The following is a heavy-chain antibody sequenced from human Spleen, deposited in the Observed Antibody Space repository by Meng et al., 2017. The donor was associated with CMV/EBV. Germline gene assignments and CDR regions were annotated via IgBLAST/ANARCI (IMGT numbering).Heavy chain of an antibody. Sequence: GTPFTYSINLVRQAPGQGPVWLVGIVTMSGPTKYAPQFQDSVTITTDESTSTADMELSSMRSEDTAVYYCARGGKTNGWYYYFDYWGQGTLVTVSS. CDR2: IVTMSGPT. V-gene: IGHV1-69*05. D-gene: IGHD6-19*01. CDR3: ARGGKTNGWYYYFDY. CDR1: GTPFTYS. J-gene: IGHJ4*02.